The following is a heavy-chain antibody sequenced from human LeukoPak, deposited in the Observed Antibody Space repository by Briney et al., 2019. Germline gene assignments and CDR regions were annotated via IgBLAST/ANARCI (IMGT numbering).Heavy chain of an antibody. Sequence: SETLSLTCTVSGGSISSSGYYWGWIRQPPAKGLEWIGSIYYSGGNYYNPSLNSRVTISVDTSKTQVSLRLSSVTAADTAVYYCARGPYYFDSWGPGTLVTVSS. V-gene: IGHV4-39*07. CDR3: ARGPYYFDS. CDR2: IYYSGGN. J-gene: IGHJ4*02. CDR1: GGSISSSGYY.